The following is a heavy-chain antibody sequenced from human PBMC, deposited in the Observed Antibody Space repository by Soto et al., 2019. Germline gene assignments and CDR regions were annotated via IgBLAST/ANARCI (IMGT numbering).Heavy chain of an antibody. V-gene: IGHV1-3*01. CDR2: INAGNGNT. J-gene: IGHJ4*02. CDR1: GYTFTSYA. D-gene: IGHD3-9*01. Sequence: GASVKVSCKASGYTFTSYAMHWVRQAPGQRLEWMGWINAGNGNTKYSQKFQGRVTITRDTSASTAYMELSSLRSEDTAVYYCARDDILTGYPFDYWGQGTLVTVSS. CDR3: ARDDILTGYPFDY.